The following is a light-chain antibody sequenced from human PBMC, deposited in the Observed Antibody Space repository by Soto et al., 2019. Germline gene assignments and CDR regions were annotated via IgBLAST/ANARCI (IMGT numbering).Light chain of an antibody. Sequence: DIRMTQSPSTLSASVGDRVTITCRASQSISSWLAWYQQKPGKAPKLLIYDASSLESGVPSRFSGSGSGTEFTLTISSLQLDDFATYYCQQSNSPTFGPGTKVDI. V-gene: IGKV1-5*01. CDR2: DAS. CDR3: QQSNSPT. CDR1: QSISSW. J-gene: IGKJ3*01.